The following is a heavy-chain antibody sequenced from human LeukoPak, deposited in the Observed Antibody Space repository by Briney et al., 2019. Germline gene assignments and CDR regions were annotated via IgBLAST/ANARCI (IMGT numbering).Heavy chain of an antibody. V-gene: IGHV3-9*01. D-gene: IGHD3-22*01. J-gene: IGHJ4*02. CDR3: AKAYYYDSSGYSLPLLDY. CDR1: GFTFGDYA. CDR2: ISWNSGSI. Sequence: GGSLRLPCAASGFTFGDYAMHWVRQAPGKGLEWVSGISWNSGSIGYADSVKGRFTISRDNAKNSLYLQMNSLRAEDTALYYCAKAYYYDSSGYSLPLLDYWGQGTLVTVSS.